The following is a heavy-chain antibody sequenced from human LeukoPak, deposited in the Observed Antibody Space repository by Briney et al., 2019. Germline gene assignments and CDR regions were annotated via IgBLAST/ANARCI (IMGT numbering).Heavy chain of an antibody. CDR2: ISSSSSTI. V-gene: IGHV3-48*04. CDR3: ARDKGAATEERSDY. Sequence: GGSLRLSCAASGFTFSTYSMNWVRQAPGKGLEWVSYISSSSSTINYADSVKGRFTISRDNAKNSLYLQMNSLRAEDTAVYYCARDKGAATEERSDYWGQGTLVTVSS. J-gene: IGHJ4*02. CDR1: GFTFSTYS. D-gene: IGHD1-26*01.